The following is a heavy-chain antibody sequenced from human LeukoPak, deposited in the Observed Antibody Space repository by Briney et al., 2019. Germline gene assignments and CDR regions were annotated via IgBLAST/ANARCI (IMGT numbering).Heavy chain of an antibody. D-gene: IGHD3-10*01. CDR1: GFTFSSYW. CDR2: IKQDGSEK. CDR3: ARDRGSSALYFDY. V-gene: IGHV3-7*03. J-gene: IGHJ4*02. Sequence: GGSLRLSCAASGFTFSSYWMSWVRQAPGKGLEWVANIKQDGSEKYYVDSVEGRFTISRDNAKNSLYLQMNSLRAEDTAVYYCARDRGSSALYFDYWGQGTLVTVSS.